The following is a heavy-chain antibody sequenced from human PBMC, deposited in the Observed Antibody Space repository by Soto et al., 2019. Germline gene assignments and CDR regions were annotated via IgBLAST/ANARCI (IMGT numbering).Heavy chain of an antibody. CDR2: IYHDETT. Sequence: QVQLQESGPGLVMPSGTLSLTCDVSGASISSSDWWNWVRQPPGKGLEWIGEIYHDETTIYNPSLRSRVTMSMDESKTRFSLVLTSVTAADTAVYYCARDFKAPNDAWAFDSWGQGTLVSVSS. D-gene: IGHD3-16*01. CDR1: GASISSSDW. V-gene: IGHV4-4*02. J-gene: IGHJ4*02. CDR3: ARDFKAPNDAWAFDS.